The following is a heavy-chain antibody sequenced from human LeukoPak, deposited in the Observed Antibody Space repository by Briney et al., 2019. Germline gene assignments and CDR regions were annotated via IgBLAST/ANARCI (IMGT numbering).Heavy chain of an antibody. Sequence: ASVKGSCKASGYTFSDYYMHWVRQAPGQGLEWMGWINPNSGDTHYAQMFQGRVTMTRDTSINAAYMELRRVRSDDTAVYYCAKSAQYSSAWFTGCFDHWGQGSLVTVSS. D-gene: IGHD4-11*01. CDR1: GYTFSDYY. J-gene: IGHJ4*02. V-gene: IGHV1-2*02. CDR2: INPNSGDT. CDR3: AKSAQYSSAWFTGCFDH.